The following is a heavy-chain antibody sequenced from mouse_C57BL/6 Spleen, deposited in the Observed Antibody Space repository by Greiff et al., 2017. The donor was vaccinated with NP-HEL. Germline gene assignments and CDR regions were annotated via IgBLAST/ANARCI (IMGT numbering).Heavy chain of an antibody. Sequence: QVQLQQSGAELVKPGASVKLSCKASGYTFTSYWMHWVKQRPGQGLEWIGMIHPNSGSTNYNEKFKSKATLTVDKSSSTAYMQLSSLTSEDSAVYYCARDGYQPTSPFDYWGQGTTLTVSS. D-gene: IGHD2-3*01. CDR1: GYTFTSYW. CDR2: IHPNSGST. V-gene: IGHV1-64*01. CDR3: ARDGYQPTSPFDY. J-gene: IGHJ2*01.